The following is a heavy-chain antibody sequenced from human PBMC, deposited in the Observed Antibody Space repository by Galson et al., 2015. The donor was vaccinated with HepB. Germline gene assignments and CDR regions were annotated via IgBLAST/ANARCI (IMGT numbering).Heavy chain of an antibody. CDR2: IDWDDDK. CDR1: GSSLSTSGMC. D-gene: IGHD6-13*01. Sequence: PALVKPTQTLTLTCTFSGSSLSTSGMCVSWIRQPPGKALEWLARIDWDDDKYYSTSLKTRLTISKDTSKNQVVLTMTNMDPVDTATYYCARIRGSFSSSWSNFYFDYWGQGTLVTVSS. J-gene: IGHJ4*02. V-gene: IGHV2-70*11. CDR3: ARIRGSFSSSWSNFYFDY.